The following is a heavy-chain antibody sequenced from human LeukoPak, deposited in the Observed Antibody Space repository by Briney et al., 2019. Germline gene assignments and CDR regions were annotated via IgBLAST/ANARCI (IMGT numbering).Heavy chain of an antibody. CDR2: ISAYNGNT. CDR1: GYTFTSYD. D-gene: IGHD5-24*01. V-gene: IGHV1-18*01. Sequence: ASVKVSCKASGYTFTSYDINWVRQATGQGLEWMGWISAYNGNTNYAQKLQGRVTMTTDTSTSTDYLELSSLRSEDTAVYYCARDNSVRDEAWWFNPWGQGTLVTVSS. J-gene: IGHJ5*02. CDR3: ARDNSVRDEAWWFNP.